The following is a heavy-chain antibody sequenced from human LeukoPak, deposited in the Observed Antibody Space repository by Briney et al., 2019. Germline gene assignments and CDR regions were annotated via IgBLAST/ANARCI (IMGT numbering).Heavy chain of an antibody. CDR3: AKDNRRHYTSGPNPDSLH. J-gene: IGHJ4*02. V-gene: IGHV1-69*13. D-gene: IGHD6-19*01. CDR2: IIPIFGTA. CDR1: GGTFSSYA. Sequence: GASVKVSCKASGGTFSSYAISWVRQAPGQGLEWMGGIIPIFGTANYAQKFQGRVTITADESTSTAYMELSSLRSEDTAFYYCAKDNRRHYTSGPNPDSLHWGQGALVTVSS.